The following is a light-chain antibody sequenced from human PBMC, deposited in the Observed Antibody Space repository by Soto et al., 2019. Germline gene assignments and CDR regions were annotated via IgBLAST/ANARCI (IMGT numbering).Light chain of an antibody. J-gene: IGKJ1*01. CDR1: QSISNW. CDR2: KAS. CDR3: QQYNSWT. V-gene: IGKV1-5*03. Sequence: DIQMTQSPSTLSASVGDRVTITCRASQSISNWLAWYQQKPGKAPNLLIYKASNLESGVPSRFSGSGSGTEFTLTISSLQPDDFATYYCQQYNSWTFGQGTKVEIK.